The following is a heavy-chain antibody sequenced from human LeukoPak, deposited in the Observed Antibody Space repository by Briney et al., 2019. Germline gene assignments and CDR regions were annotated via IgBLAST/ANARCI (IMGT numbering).Heavy chain of an antibody. Sequence: ASVKVSCKASGYTFSSYGITWVRQAPGQGLEWMGWISAYNGNTNYVQKLQGRVTMTTDTSTSTAYMELRSLRSDDTATYFCAKELSDPPPPLTPGNWSDPWSQGTLVTVTS. CDR1: GYTFSSYG. D-gene: IGHD3-10*01. CDR3: AKELSDPPPPLTPGNWSDP. CDR2: ISAYNGNT. J-gene: IGHJ5*02. V-gene: IGHV1-18*01.